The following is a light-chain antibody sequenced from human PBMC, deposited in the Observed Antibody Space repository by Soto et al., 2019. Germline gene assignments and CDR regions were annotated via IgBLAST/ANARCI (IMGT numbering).Light chain of an antibody. J-gene: IGKJ2*01. CDR3: QQYRNWPPQYT. V-gene: IGKV3-15*01. CDR1: QTVASN. CDR2: GAS. Sequence: EIVMTQSPAILSVSPGERATLSCRASQTVASNLAWYQQKPGQAPRLLIHGASTRATGVSARFSGSGSGTEFTLTISSLQSEDFAVYYCQQYRNWPPQYTFGQGTKLQIK.